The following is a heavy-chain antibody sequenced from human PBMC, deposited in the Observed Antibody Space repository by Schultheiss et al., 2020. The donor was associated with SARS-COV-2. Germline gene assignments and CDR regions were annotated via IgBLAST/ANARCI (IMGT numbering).Heavy chain of an antibody. V-gene: IGHV4-4*02. J-gene: IGHJ3*02. Sequence: SETLSLTCAVSGGSISSSNWWSWVRQPPGKGLEWIGYIYYSGSTNYNPSLKSRVTISVDTSKNQFSLKLSSVTAADTAVYYCARAPIAVAGNAFDIWGQGTMVTVSS. D-gene: IGHD6-19*01. CDR1: GGSISSSNW. CDR3: ARAPIAVAGNAFDI. CDR2: IYYSGST.